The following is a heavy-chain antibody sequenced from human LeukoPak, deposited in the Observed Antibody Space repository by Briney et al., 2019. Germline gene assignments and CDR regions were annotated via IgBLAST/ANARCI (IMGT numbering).Heavy chain of an antibody. V-gene: IGHV4-59*08. CDR2: IYYSGSS. Sequence: SETLSLTCTVSGGSISSYYWSWIRQPPGKGLEWIGFIYYSGSSNYNPSLKSRVTISVDTSKNQFSLKLSSVTAADTAVYYCARHALYGLRPGYYYFDYWGQETLVTVSS. J-gene: IGHJ4*02. CDR1: GGSISSYY. CDR3: ARHALYGLRPGYYYFDY. D-gene: IGHD2-8*01.